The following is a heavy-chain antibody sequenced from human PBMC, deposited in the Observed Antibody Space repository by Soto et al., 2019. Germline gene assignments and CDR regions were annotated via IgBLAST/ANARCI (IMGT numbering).Heavy chain of an antibody. J-gene: IGHJ4*02. Sequence: SETLSLTCTVSGGSISSYYWSWIRQPPGKGLEWIGYIYYTGSTNYNPSLKSRVSISVDTSKNQFSLKLYSVTAADTAMYYCAREASLASFDYWGQGTLVTVSS. CDR2: IYYTGST. CDR1: GGSISSYY. D-gene: IGHD3-3*02. CDR3: AREASLASFDY. V-gene: IGHV4-59*01.